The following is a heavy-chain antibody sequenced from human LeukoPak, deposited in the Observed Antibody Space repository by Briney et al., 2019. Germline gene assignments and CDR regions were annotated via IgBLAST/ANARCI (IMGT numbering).Heavy chain of an antibody. D-gene: IGHD4-17*01. CDR2: IIPIFGTA. CDR1: GGTFSSYA. CDR3: ARDLINPTVTTWNWFDP. J-gene: IGHJ5*02. Sequence: SVKVSCKASGGTFSSYAISWVRQAPGQGLEWMGGIIPIFGTANYAQKFQGRVTITADESMSTAYMELSSLRSEDTAVYYCARDLINPTVTTWNWFDPWGQGTLVTVSS. V-gene: IGHV1-69*13.